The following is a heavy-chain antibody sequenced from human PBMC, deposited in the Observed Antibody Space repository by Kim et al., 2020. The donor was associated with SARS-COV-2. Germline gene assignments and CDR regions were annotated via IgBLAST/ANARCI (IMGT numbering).Heavy chain of an antibody. V-gene: IGHV2-5*02. CDR2: IYWDDDK. CDR3: AHRPVSWLWFGELFFDY. Sequence: SGPTLVKPTQTLTLTCTFSGFSLSTSGVGVGWIRQPPGKALEWLALIYWDDDKRYSPSLKSRLTITKDTSKNQVVLTMTNMDPVDTATYYCAHRPVSWLWFGELFFDYWGQGTLVTVSS. D-gene: IGHD3-10*01. CDR1: GFSLSTSGVG. J-gene: IGHJ4*02.